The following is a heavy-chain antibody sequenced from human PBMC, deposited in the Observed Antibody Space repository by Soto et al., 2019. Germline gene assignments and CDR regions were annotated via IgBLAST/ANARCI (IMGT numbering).Heavy chain of an antibody. CDR3: ARDRAPYSDIHGCNL. CDR1: EFTFSSYY. CDR2: IKHDGGAR. D-gene: IGHD2-15*01. Sequence: EVQLVDSGGGLVQPGGSLTLSCAASEFTFSSYYMSWVRQAPGKGLEWVANIKHDGGARDYLDSVKGRFTISRDNAKNSLYLQMNDLRADDTAVYFRARDRAPYSDIHGCNLWGQGTLVTVSS. V-gene: IGHV3-7*05. J-gene: IGHJ4*02.